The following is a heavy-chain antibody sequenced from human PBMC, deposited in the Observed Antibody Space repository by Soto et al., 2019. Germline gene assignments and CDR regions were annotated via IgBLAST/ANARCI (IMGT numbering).Heavy chain of an antibody. J-gene: IGHJ2*01. CDR3: ARDGSFDTVTRYFDL. V-gene: IGHV1-8*01. Sequence: ASVKVSCKASGYTFTSYDINWVRQATGQGLEWMGWMNPNSGNTGYAQKFKGRVTMTRNTSISTAYMELSSLRSEDTAVYYCARDGSFDTVTRYFDLWGRGTLVTVSS. CDR2: MNPNSGNT. D-gene: IGHD4-17*01. CDR1: GYTFTSYD.